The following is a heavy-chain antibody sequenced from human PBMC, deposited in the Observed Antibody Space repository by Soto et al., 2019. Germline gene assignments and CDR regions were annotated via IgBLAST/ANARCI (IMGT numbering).Heavy chain of an antibody. J-gene: IGHJ4*02. V-gene: IGHV3-23*01. D-gene: IGHD3-22*01. CDR1: GFTFSSYG. CDR2: INKSGDRT. CDR3: TRGTYYYDSSGIDY. Sequence: AGGSLRLSCAASGFTFSSYGMHWVRQAPGKGLEWVSAINKSGDRTYYADSVKGRFTISRDNSNNALYLQMHSLRAEDTAVYYCTRGTYYYDSSGIDYWGQGTLVTVSP.